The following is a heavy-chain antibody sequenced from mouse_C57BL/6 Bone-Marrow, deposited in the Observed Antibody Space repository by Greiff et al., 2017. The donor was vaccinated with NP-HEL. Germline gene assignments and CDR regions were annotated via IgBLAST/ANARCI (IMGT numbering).Heavy chain of an antibody. CDR3: ARDYGNYEFAY. Sequence: QVQLKRPGAELVKPGASVKMSCKASGYTFTSYWITWVKQRPGQGLEWIGDIYPGSGSTNYNEKFKSKATLTVDTSSSTAYMQLSSLTSEDSAVYYCARDYGNYEFAYWGQGTLVTVSA. CDR1: GYTFTSYW. J-gene: IGHJ3*01. D-gene: IGHD2-1*01. V-gene: IGHV1-55*01. CDR2: IYPGSGST.